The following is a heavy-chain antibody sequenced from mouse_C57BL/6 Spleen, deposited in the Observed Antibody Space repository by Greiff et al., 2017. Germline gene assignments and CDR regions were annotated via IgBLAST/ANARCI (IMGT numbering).Heavy chain of an antibody. CDR1: GYTFTGYW. J-gene: IGHJ3*01. D-gene: IGHD1-1*01. CDR3: AKGGGSSSFAY. Sequence: VQLQQSGAELMKPGASVKLSCKATGYTFTGYWIEWVKQRPGHGLEWIGEILPGSGSTNSNEKFKGKATFTADTSSNTVYMQLSSLTTEDSAIYYCAKGGGSSSFAYWGQGTLVTVSA. CDR2: ILPGSGST. V-gene: IGHV1-9*01.